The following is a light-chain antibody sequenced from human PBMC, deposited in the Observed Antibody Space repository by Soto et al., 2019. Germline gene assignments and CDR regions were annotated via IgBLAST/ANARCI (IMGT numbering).Light chain of an antibody. Sequence: ALTQPRSLSALPGQSVTISCTGTSSDVGGYDYVSWFQQHPDKAPKVIIFDVNKRPSGVPDRFSGSKSGNTASLTISGLRAEDEADYYCCSYAGKYSYVFGSGTKVTVL. CDR2: DVN. J-gene: IGLJ1*01. V-gene: IGLV2-11*01. CDR1: SSDVGGYDY. CDR3: CSYAGKYSYV.